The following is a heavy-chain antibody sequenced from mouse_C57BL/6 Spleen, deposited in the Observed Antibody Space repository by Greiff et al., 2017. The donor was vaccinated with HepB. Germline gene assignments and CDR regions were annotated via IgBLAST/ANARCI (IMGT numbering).Heavy chain of an antibody. V-gene: IGHV3-1*01. J-gene: IGHJ2*01. Sequence: VQLKQSGPGMVKPSQSLSLTCTVTGYSITSGYDWHWIRHFPGNKLEWMGYISYSGSTNYNPSLKSRISITHDTSKNHFFLKLNSVTTEDTATYYCAREYYGSRGYYFDYWGQGTTLTVSS. CDR1: GYSITSGYD. CDR3: AREYYGSRGYYFDY. CDR2: ISYSGST. D-gene: IGHD1-1*01.